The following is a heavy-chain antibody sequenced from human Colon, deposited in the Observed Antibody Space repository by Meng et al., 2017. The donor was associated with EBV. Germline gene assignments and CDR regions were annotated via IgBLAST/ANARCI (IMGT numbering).Heavy chain of an antibody. Sequence: QVQLQESGPGLVKPSQTLSPTCTVPGGSISSGGFYWSWIRQHPGKGLEWIGYIYYSGSTYYNPSLRSRVAISIDTSKNQFSLKLTSVTAADTAVYFCARTNYGDYNWFDPWGQGTLVTVSS. V-gene: IGHV4-31*03. CDR1: GGSISSGGFY. CDR3: ARTNYGDYNWFDP. D-gene: IGHD4-17*01. J-gene: IGHJ5*02. CDR2: IYYSGST.